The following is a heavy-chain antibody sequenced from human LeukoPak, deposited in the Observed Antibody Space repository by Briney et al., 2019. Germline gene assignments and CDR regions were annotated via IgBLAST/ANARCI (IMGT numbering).Heavy chain of an antibody. D-gene: IGHD5-24*01. CDR1: GFSVTNNY. J-gene: IGHJ4*02. CDR3: ARGDGYNFFDY. Sequence: GGSPRLSCAVSGFSVTNNYMSWVRQAPGKGLEWVSVFYVGGATYYADSVKGRFTISRDNSENTLYLQMKSLRAEDTAVYYCARGDGYNFFDYWGQGTLVTVSS. CDR2: FYVGGAT. V-gene: IGHV3-53*01.